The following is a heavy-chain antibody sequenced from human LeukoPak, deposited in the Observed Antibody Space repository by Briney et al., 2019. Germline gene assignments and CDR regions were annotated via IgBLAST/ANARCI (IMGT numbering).Heavy chain of an antibody. V-gene: IGHV1-8*01. J-gene: IGHJ4*02. D-gene: IGHD3-22*01. Sequence: GASVKVSCKASGYTFTSYDINWVRQATGQGLEWMGWMNPNSGNTGYAQKFQGRVTMTRNTSISTAYMELSRLRSEDTAVYYCARVKLGYYDNDFDYWGQGTLVTVSS. CDR1: GYTFTSYD. CDR2: MNPNSGNT. CDR3: ARVKLGYYDNDFDY.